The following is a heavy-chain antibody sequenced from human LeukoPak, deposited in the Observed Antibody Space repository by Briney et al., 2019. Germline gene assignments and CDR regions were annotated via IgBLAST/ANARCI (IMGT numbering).Heavy chain of an antibody. J-gene: IGHJ4*02. CDR3: ARVAGYCDSPTNGYSDY. V-gene: IGHV3-21*01. CDR2: ISSSSSNL. Sequence: GGSLRLSCAASGFTFNIYTMNWVRQSPGKGLEWVSSISSSSSNLYYADPVKGRFTISRDNAKNSLYLQMNSLRAEDTAGYYCARVAGYCDSPTNGYSDYWGQGTLVTVSS. CDR1: GFTFNIYT. D-gene: IGHD2-2*01.